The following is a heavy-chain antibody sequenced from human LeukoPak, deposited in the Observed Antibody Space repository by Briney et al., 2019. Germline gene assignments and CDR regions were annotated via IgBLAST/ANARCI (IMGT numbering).Heavy chain of an antibody. J-gene: IGHJ4*02. CDR3: ARGGVTRSVFYFDY. V-gene: IGHV4-30-4*07. D-gene: IGHD3-16*01. Sequence: PSETLSLTCAVSGGSISSGGYSWNWIRQPPGKGLEWIGYIYYSGSTYYNPSLKSRVTISVDTSKNQFSLKLSSVTAADTAVYYCARGGVTRSVFYFDYWGQGTLVTVSS. CDR1: GGSISSGGYS. CDR2: IYYSGST.